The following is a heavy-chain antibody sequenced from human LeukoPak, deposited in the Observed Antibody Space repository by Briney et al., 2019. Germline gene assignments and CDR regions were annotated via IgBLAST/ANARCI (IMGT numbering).Heavy chain of an antibody. J-gene: IGHJ4*02. Sequence: ASVKVSYMPSGYTFTGYYMHWVRQAPGQGLEWMGWINPNSGGTNYAQKFQGRVTMTRDTSISTAYMELSRLRSDDTAVYYCRTDRYGDYGDYIDYWGQETLVTVSS. V-gene: IGHV1-2*02. CDR2: INPNSGGT. CDR1: GYTFTGYY. D-gene: IGHD4-17*01. CDR3: RTDRYGDYGDYIDY.